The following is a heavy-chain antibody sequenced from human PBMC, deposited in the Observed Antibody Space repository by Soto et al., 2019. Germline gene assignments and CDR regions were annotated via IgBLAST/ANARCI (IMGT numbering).Heavy chain of an antibody. D-gene: IGHD2-21*01. J-gene: IGHJ4*02. V-gene: IGHV4-59*01. CDR3: ARDRGGDFDY. CDR2: IYYSGST. Sequence: PSETLSLTCTVSGGSISSYYWSWIRQPPGQGLEWIGYIYYSGSTNYNPSLKSRVTISVDTSKNQFSLKLSSVTAADTAVYYCARDRGGDFDYWGQGTLVTVSS. CDR1: GGSISSYY.